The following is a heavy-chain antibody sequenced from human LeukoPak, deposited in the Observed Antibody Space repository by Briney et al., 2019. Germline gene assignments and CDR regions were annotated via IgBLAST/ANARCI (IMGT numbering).Heavy chain of an antibody. V-gene: IGHV4-39*01. Sequence: SETLSLTCTVSGGSISSSDYYWGWIRQPPGKGLEWIGSIYYGVSTYYNPSLKSRVTISVDASKNQFSLKLTSVTAADTAVYYCARLYDYSNEYWGQGTLVTVSS. CDR3: ARLYDYSNEY. CDR2: IYYGVST. CDR1: GGSISSSDYY. J-gene: IGHJ4*02. D-gene: IGHD6-13*01.